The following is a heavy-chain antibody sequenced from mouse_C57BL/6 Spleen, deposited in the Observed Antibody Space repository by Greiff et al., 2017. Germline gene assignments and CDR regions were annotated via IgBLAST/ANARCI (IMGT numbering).Heavy chain of an antibody. CDR1: GYTFTSYW. J-gene: IGHJ2*01. CDR2: IYPGSGST. CDR3: ARKELGGYFDY. V-gene: IGHV1-55*01. Sequence: VQLQQPGAELVKPGASVKMSCKASGYTFTSYWITWVKQRPGQGLEWIGDIYPGSGSTNYNEKFKSKATLTVVTSSSTAYMQLSSLTSEDSAVYYCARKELGGYFDYWGQGTTLTVSS.